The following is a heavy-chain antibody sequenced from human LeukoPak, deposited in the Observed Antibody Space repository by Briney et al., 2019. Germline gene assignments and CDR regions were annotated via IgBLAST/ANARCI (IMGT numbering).Heavy chain of an antibody. D-gene: IGHD3-3*01. CDR1: GYTFSGYY. V-gene: IGHV1-2*02. CDR2: ISPTSGGT. CDR3: ARDHDHSYDY. Sequence: ASVKVSCTASGYTFSGYYLHWVRQAPGQGLEWVGWISPTSGGTNYAQKFQGRVTMTRDTSISTAYMELSRLRSDDTALYYCARDHDHSYDYWGQGTLVTVSS. J-gene: IGHJ4*02.